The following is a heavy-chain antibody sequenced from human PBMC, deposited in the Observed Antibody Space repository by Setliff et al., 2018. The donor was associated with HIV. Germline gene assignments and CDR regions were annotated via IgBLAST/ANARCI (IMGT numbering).Heavy chain of an antibody. J-gene: IGHJ6*02. V-gene: IGHV1-3*01. Sequence: ASVKVSCKPSGGSVSRLSLGWVRQAPGQGLEWMGWINAGNGNTKYSQKFQGRVTITRDTSASTAYMELSSLRSEDTAVYYCARSLAGLLWFGELLSTLEYYYGMDVWGQGTTVTVSS. CDR2: INAGNGNT. CDR3: ARSLAGLLWFGELLSTLEYYYGMDV. CDR1: GGSVSRLS. D-gene: IGHD3-10*01.